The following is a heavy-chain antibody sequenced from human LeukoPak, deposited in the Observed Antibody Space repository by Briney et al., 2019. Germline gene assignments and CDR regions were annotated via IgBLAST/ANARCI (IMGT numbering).Heavy chain of an antibody. J-gene: IGHJ3*02. V-gene: IGHV3-48*04. D-gene: IGHD6-6*01. CDR2: ITSSSSTI. Sequence: GGSLRLSCAASGFTFSNAWMSWVRQAPGKGLEWVSYITSSSSTIYYADSVKGRFTISRDNAKNSLYLQMNSLRAEDTAVYYCARGFAAARPDAFDIWGQGTMVTVSS. CDR1: GFTFSNAW. CDR3: ARGFAAARPDAFDI.